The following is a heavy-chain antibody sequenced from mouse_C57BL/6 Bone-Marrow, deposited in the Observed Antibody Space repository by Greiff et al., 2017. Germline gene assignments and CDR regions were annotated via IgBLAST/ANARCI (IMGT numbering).Heavy chain of an antibody. CDR2: IRSKSSNNAT. Sequence: EVQGVESGGGLVQPKGSLKLSCAASGFTFNTYAMPWVRQAPGKGLEWVARIRSKSSNNATYYADSVKDRFTISSDDSQSMLYLQMNNLKTEDTAMYYCVRGDYYGSSYYFDYWGQGTTLTVSS. CDR3: VRGDYYGSSYYFDY. J-gene: IGHJ2*01. CDR1: GFTFNTYA. D-gene: IGHD1-1*01. V-gene: IGHV10-3*01.